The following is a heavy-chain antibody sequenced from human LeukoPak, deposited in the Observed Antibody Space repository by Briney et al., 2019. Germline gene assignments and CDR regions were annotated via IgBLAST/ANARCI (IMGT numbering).Heavy chain of an antibody. D-gene: IGHD3-9*01. CDR1: GFTFSGSA. Sequence: TGGSLRLSCAASGFTFSGSAIHWVRQASGRGLEWVGRTRSKANNYATTYGASVKGRFTISRDDSKNTAYLQMNSLKTEDTAVYYCSRLGHDILTGPIDDWGQGTLVTVSS. V-gene: IGHV3-73*01. CDR3: SRLGHDILTGPIDD. J-gene: IGHJ4*02. CDR2: TRSKANNYAT.